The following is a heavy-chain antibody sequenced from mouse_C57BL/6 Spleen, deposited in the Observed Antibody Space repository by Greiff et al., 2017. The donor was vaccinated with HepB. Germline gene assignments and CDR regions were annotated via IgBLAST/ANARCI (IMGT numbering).Heavy chain of an antibody. CDR3: ARDDYDHRFDY. V-gene: IGHV5-4*01. CDR1: GFTFSSYA. J-gene: IGHJ2*01. D-gene: IGHD2-4*01. CDR2: ISDGGSYT. Sequence: DVMLVESGGGLVKPGGSLKLSCAASGFTFSSYAMSWVRQTPEKRLEWVATISDGGSYTYYPDNVKGRFTISRDNAKNNLYLQMSPLKSEDTAMYYCARDDYDHRFDYWGQGTTLTVSS.